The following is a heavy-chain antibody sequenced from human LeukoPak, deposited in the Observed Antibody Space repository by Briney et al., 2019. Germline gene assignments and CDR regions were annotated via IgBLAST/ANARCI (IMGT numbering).Heavy chain of an antibody. D-gene: IGHD3-3*01. CDR2: IKQDGSEK. J-gene: IGHJ4*02. Sequence: GGSLRLSCAASGFTFSGYWMSWVRQAPGKGLEWVANIKQDGSEKYYVDSVKGRFTISRDNAKNSLYLQMNSLRAEDTAVYYCARDLRITIFGVARPGALDYWGQGTLVTVSS. CDR3: ARDLRITIFGVARPGALDY. V-gene: IGHV3-7*01. CDR1: GFTFSGYW.